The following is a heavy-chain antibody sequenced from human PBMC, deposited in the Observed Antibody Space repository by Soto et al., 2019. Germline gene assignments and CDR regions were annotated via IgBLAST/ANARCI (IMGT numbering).Heavy chain of an antibody. CDR3: AREEYSSGRGFDP. CDR1: GGSISSYY. CDR2: IYYSGST. V-gene: IGHV4-59*01. Sequence: SETLSLTCTVSGGSISSYYWSLIRQPPGKGLEWIGYIYYSGSTNYNPSLKSRVTISVETSKNKFSLKLSSVTAAETAVYYCAREEYSSGRGFDPWGQGTLVTLSS. D-gene: IGHD5-18*01. J-gene: IGHJ5*02.